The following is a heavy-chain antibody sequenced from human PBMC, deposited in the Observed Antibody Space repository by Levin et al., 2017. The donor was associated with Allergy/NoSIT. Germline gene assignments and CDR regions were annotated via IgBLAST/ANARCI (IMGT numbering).Heavy chain of an antibody. Sequence: GGSLRLSCAASGFTFSTQWMHWVRQAPGKGLVWVSRINGDESSTDYADSVKGRFTISRDNAKNTLYLQMNSLRDEDTAVYYCARGKWFELDYWGQGTLVTVSS. D-gene: IGHD3-10*01. V-gene: IGHV3-74*01. J-gene: IGHJ4*02. CDR3: ARGKWFELDY. CDR2: INGDESST. CDR1: GFTFSTQW.